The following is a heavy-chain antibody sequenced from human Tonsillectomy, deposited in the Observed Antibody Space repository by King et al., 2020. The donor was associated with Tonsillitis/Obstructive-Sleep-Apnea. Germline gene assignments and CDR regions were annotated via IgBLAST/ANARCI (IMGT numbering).Heavy chain of an antibody. CDR3: AKCALDY. V-gene: IGHV3-33*03. CDR2: IWYDGSNK. CDR1: GFNFSIYG. J-gene: IGHJ4*02. Sequence: VQLVDSGGGVVQPGRSLRLSCAASGFNFSIYGMHGVRQAPGKGPEWVALIWYDGSNKYYADSVKGRFTISRDNSKNTLYLEMNSLRAEDTAVYYCAKCALDYWGQGTLVTVSS.